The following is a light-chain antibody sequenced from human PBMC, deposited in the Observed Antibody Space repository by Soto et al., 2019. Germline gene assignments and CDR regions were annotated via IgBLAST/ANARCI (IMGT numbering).Light chain of an antibody. CDR1: STDVGAYNF. Sequence: LTQPRSVSGSPGQSVSISCTGTSTDVGAYNFVSWYQQHPGKAPIVIISDVSRRPSGVPDRFSGSKSGNTASLTISGLQAEDEADYFCCSYAGRDTRYVFGTGTKVTVL. V-gene: IGLV2-11*01. CDR2: DVS. CDR3: CSYAGRDTRYV. J-gene: IGLJ1*01.